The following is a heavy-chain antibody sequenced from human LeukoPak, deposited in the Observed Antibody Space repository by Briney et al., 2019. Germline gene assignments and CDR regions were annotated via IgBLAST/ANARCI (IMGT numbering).Heavy chain of an antibody. CDR2: IYYSGST. CDR1: GGSISSYY. Sequence: SETLSLTCTVSGGSISSYYWSWIRQPPGKGLEWIGYIYYSGSTNYNPSLKSRVTISVDTSKNQFSLNPSSVTAADTAVYFCARDEGSSYPFDYWGQGTLVTVSS. CDR3: ARDEGSSYPFDY. J-gene: IGHJ4*02. V-gene: IGHV4-59*12. D-gene: IGHD2-2*01.